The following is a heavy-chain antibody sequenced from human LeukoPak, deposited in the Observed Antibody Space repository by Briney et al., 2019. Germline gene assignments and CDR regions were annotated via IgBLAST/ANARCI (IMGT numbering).Heavy chain of an antibody. CDR1: GGSFSGYY. Sequence: SETLSLTCAVYGGSFSGYYWSWIRQPPGKGLEWIGEINHSGSTNYNPSLKSRVTISVDTSKNQFSLKLSSVTAADTAVYYCARIPVNCSSTSCYIYAFDIWGQGTMVTVSS. D-gene: IGHD2-2*02. V-gene: IGHV4-34*01. J-gene: IGHJ3*02. CDR2: INHSGST. CDR3: ARIPVNCSSTSCYIYAFDI.